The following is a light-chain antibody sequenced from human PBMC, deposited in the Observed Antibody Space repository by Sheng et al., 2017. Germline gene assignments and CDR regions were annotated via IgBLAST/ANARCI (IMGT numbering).Light chain of an antibody. CDR2: GAS. V-gene: IGKV3-20*01. CDR3: QSYNRVPRS. Sequence: EIVLTQSPGTLSLSPGERATLSCRASQSVSSSYLAWYQQKPGQAPRLLIYGASSRATGIPDRFSGSGSGTDFTLTISRLEPEDFATYYCQSYNRVPRSFGQGTRLDIK. CDR1: QSVSSSY. J-gene: IGKJ5*01.